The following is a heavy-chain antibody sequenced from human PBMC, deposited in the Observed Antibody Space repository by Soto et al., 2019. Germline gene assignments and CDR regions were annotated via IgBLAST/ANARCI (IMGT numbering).Heavy chain of an antibody. D-gene: IGHD6-19*01. Sequence: SETQSLTCTVSGGYISSRSYYWSWNRKPPGKGLEWIGSIYYSGSNYYNPSLKSRVTISVDTSKNQFSLKLSSVTAADTAVYYCARHAGHSCGFTDYWGQGTLVTVSS. CDR2: IYYSGSN. J-gene: IGHJ4*02. V-gene: IGHV4-39*01. CDR3: ARHAGHSCGFTDY. CDR1: GGYISSRSYY.